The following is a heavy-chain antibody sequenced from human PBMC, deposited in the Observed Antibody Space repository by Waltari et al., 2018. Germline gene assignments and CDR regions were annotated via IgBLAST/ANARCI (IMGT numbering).Heavy chain of an antibody. CDR3: ARRRNYPGSAIDV. J-gene: IGHJ6*02. D-gene: IGHD4-4*01. Sequence: EVQLVQSGAEVKKPGESLNISCKASGYSFTTHWIGWVRQMPGKGLEWMGIIYPGDSSTRYTPSFQGQVTTSADSSISSAYLQWSSLKASDTAIYYCARRRNYPGSAIDVWGQGTTVTVSS. CDR1: GYSFTTHW. V-gene: IGHV5-51*01. CDR2: IYPGDSST.